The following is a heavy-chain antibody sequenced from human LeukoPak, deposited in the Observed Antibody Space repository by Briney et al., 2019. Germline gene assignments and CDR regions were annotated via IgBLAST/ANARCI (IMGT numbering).Heavy chain of an antibody. J-gene: IGHJ5*02. CDR3: AKGEWLRFFDP. D-gene: IGHD5-12*01. Sequence: GGSLRLSCAASGFTLSSYAMSWVSQAPGKGLEWVSAISGSGGSTYYADSVKGRFTISRDNSKNTLYLQMNSLRAEDTAVYYCAKGEWLRFFDPWGHGALVTVSS. CDR1: GFTLSSYA. V-gene: IGHV3-23*01. CDR2: ISGSGGST.